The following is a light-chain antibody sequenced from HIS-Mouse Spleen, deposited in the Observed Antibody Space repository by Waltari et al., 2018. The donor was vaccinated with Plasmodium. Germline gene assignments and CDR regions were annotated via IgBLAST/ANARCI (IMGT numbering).Light chain of an antibody. V-gene: IGLV4-69*01. J-gene: IGLJ3*02. CDR3: QTWGTGIRV. CDR1: SGHSSYA. Sequence: QLVLTQSPSASASLGASVKLTCTLSSGHSSYAIACHPQQPEEGPRYLMKLNSDGSHSKGDGIPDRFSGSSSGAERYLTISSLQSEDEADYYCQTWGTGIRVFGGGTKLTVL. CDR2: LNSDGSH.